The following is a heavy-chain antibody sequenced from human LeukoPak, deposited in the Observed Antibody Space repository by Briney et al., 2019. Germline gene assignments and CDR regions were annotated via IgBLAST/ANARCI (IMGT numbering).Heavy chain of an antibody. CDR2: INSDGSST. CDR1: GFTFRSYW. Sequence: PGGSLRLSCAASGFTFRSYWMHWVRQAPGKGLVWVSRINSDGSSTNYADSVKRRFTISRDNAKNTLYLQMNSLRVEGTAVYYCARGSCSGGSCHRGFDPWGQGTLVTVSS. V-gene: IGHV3-74*01. J-gene: IGHJ5*02. CDR3: ARGSCSGGSCHRGFDP. D-gene: IGHD2-15*01.